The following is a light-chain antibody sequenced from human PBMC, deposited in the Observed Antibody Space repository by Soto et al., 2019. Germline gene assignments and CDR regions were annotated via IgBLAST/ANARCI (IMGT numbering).Light chain of an antibody. CDR1: QSINNW. J-gene: IGKJ1*01. CDR3: QQYNNYSWT. CDR2: KAS. V-gene: IGKV1-5*03. Sequence: DIQMTQSPSTLSASVGDRVTITCRASQSINNWLAWYQQKPGKAPNLLIFKASRLQSGVPSRFSGSGSGTQFTLTISSLQPDDFATYSCQQYNNYSWTFGQGTRVDIK.